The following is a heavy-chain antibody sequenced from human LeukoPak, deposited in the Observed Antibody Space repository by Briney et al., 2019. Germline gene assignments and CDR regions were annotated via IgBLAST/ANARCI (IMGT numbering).Heavy chain of an antibody. Sequence: GGSLRLSCAASGFTFSSYWMTWVRQAPGKGLEWVANIKQDGSEKYYVDSVKGRFTISRDNSKNTLYLQMNSLRAEGTAVYYCAKDANPSIAAPSHPDCWGQGTLVTVSS. V-gene: IGHV3-7*03. CDR3: AKDANPSIAAPSHPDC. CDR2: IKQDGSEK. CDR1: GFTFSSYW. J-gene: IGHJ4*02. D-gene: IGHD6-6*01.